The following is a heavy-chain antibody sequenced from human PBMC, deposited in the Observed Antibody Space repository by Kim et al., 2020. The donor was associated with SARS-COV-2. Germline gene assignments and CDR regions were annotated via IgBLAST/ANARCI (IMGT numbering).Heavy chain of an antibody. CDR2: ISSSSSYI. Sequence: GGSLRLSCAASGFTFSSYSMNWVRQAPGKGLEWVSSISSSSSYIYYADSVKGRFTIPRDNAKNSLYLQMNSLRAEDTAVYYCARDCGMGNYYYYGMDVWGQGTTVTVSS. D-gene: IGHD1-20*01. V-gene: IGHV3-21*01. J-gene: IGHJ6*02. CDR1: GFTFSSYS. CDR3: ARDCGMGNYYYYGMDV.